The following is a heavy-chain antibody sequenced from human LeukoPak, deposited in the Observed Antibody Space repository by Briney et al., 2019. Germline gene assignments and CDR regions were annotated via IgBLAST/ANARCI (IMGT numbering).Heavy chain of an antibody. V-gene: IGHV1-8*01. Sequence: ASVKVSCTASGYTFTSYDFNWVRQATGHRPEWMGWMSPNSGDTGYAQKYQDRVTMTRNTSISTAYMELSSLRSDDTAVYYCARGPPNWGYDYWGPGTLVTVSS. CDR3: ARGPPNWGYDY. CDR2: MSPNSGDT. D-gene: IGHD7-27*01. J-gene: IGHJ4*02. CDR1: GYTFTSYD.